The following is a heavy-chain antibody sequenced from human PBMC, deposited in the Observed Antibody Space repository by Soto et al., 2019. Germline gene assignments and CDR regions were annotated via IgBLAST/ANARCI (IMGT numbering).Heavy chain of an antibody. J-gene: IGHJ3*01. V-gene: IGHV3-48*03. CDR1: GFTFSSYE. D-gene: IGHD1-26*01. CDR2: IHPSGQPI. CDR3: ARRASR. Sequence: GVSLRLSCAVSGFTFSSYEMNWVRQAPGKGLEWVSYIHPSGQPIFYADSVKGRFTISRDNAKNSLYLQMSSLRAEDSAVYYCARRASRWGQGTMVTVSS.